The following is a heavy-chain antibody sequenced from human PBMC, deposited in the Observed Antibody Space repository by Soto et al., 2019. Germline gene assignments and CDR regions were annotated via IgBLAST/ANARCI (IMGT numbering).Heavy chain of an antibody. J-gene: IGHJ4*02. CDR2: IYYSGST. V-gene: IGHV4-31*02. CDR1: GGSISSGGYY. CDR3: ASDSIAARLFDY. D-gene: IGHD6-6*01. Sequence: PSETLSLTXTVSGGSISSGGYYWSWIRQHPGKGLEWIGYIYYSGSTYYNPSLKSRVTISVDTSKNQFSLELSSVTAADTAVYYCASDSIAARLFDYWGQGTLVTVSS.